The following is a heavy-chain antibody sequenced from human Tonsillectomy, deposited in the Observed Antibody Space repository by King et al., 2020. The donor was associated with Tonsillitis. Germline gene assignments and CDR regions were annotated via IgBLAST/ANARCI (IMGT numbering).Heavy chain of an antibody. Sequence: VQLVESGAEVKKPGASVAVSCTASGYTLTSHYIHWVRQAPGQGLEWMAIINPSGGRTTYAQKFQGRVTVTRDTSTSTVQMELGSLRSDDTAVYFCARGWITGDFDFWGQGTLVTVSS. D-gene: IGHD3-16*01. J-gene: IGHJ4*02. CDR3: ARGWITGDFDF. V-gene: IGHV1-46*01. CDR2: INPSGGRT. CDR1: GYTLTSHY.